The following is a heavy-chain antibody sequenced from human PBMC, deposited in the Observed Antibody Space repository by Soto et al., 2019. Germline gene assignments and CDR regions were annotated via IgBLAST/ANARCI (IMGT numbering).Heavy chain of an antibody. J-gene: IGHJ6*02. CDR2: ISGYDGRT. CDR1: GYTFTRYG. Sequence: QVHLVQSGAEVKKPGASVKVSCKTSGYTFTRYGISWVRQAPGQGLEWMGWISGYDGRTNFAQKVQDRVTMTTDTSTSTVYMELRSLSXDDTXVYYCXXEGXXPYXXYGMDVWGQGTTVTVSS. V-gene: IGHV1-18*01. D-gene: IGHD3-16*01. CDR3: XXEGXXPYXXYGMDV.